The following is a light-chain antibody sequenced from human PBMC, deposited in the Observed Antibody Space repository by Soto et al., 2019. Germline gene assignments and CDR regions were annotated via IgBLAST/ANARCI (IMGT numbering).Light chain of an antibody. CDR2: DVS. V-gene: IGLV2-14*01. Sequence: VLTQPASVSGAYRQSITISCTETSSDVGNYNYVSWYQQHPGKAPKLIIHDVSNRPSGVSNRFSGSKSGNTASLTISGLQAEDEADYYCSSYTSSSTYVFGTGTKVTVL. CDR1: SSDVGNYNY. J-gene: IGLJ1*01. CDR3: SSYTSSSTYV.